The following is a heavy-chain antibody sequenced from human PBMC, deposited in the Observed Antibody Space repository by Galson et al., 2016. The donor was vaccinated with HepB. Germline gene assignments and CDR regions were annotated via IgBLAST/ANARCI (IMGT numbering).Heavy chain of an antibody. J-gene: IGHJ4*02. CDR1: GGSISSSSYY. Sequence: SETLSLTCTVSGGSISSSSYYWGWIRQTPGKGLEWIGSIYYSGSTYYNPSLKSRVTISVDTSKTQFSMKLSTVTAADTAVYYCARQGRLVCFDYWGQGTLVTGSS. V-gene: IGHV4-39*01. D-gene: IGHD5/OR15-5a*01. CDR2: IYYSGST. CDR3: ARQGRLVCFDY.